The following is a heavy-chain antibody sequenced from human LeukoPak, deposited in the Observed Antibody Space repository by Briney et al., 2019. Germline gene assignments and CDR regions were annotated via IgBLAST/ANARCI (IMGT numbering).Heavy chain of an antibody. V-gene: IGHV4-38-2*02. CDR1: GYSISSGYY. CDR2: IYYSGST. J-gene: IGHJ5*02. CDR3: ARDNRITMVRGVIIWFDP. Sequence: SETLSLTCSVSGYSISSGYYWGWIRQPPGKGLEWIGSIYYSGSTYYNPSLKSRVTISVDTSKNQFSLKLSSVTAADTAVYYCARDNRITMVRGVIIWFDPWGQGTLVTVSS. D-gene: IGHD3-10*01.